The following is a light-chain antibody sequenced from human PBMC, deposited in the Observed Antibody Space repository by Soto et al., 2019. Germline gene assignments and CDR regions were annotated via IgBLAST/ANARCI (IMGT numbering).Light chain of an antibody. CDR1: SSNIGAGYD. CDR3: QSYDSSLDVV. J-gene: IGLJ2*01. V-gene: IGLV1-40*01. CDR2: GNN. Sequence: HSVLTQPPSVSGAPGQRVTISCTGSSSNIGAGYDVHWYQQLPGTAPKLLIYGNNNRPSGVPDRFSGSKSGTSASLAITGLQAEDETDYYCQSYDSSLDVVFGGGTKLTVL.